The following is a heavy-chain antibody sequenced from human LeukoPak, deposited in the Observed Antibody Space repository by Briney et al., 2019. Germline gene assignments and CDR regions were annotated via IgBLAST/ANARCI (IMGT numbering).Heavy chain of an antibody. CDR2: ITTGRGET. J-gene: IGHJ4*02. D-gene: IGHD6-19*01. Sequence: GASVKVSCKASGYTFTDYALHWVRQAPGQSLEWMGWITTGRGETRYSQEFQRRITFNRDTSASTVYMDLSDLRSEDTAVYYCARGGKQWRGGNYFDSWGQGTLVAVSS. CDR3: ARGGKQWRGGNYFDS. V-gene: IGHV1-3*03. CDR1: GYTFTDYA.